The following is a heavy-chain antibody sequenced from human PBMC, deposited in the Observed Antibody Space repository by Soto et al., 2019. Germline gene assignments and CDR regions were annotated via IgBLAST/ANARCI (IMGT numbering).Heavy chain of an antibody. Sequence: QLQLQESGPGLVKPSETLSLTCTVSGGSISSSSYYWGWIRQPPGKGLEWIGSIYYSGSTYYNPSLKRRVTISVDTSKNQFSLKLSSVTAADTAVYYCARGSGFGENYSGQGTLVTVSS. V-gene: IGHV4-39*01. CDR3: ARGSGFGENY. CDR1: GGSISSSSYY. D-gene: IGHD3-10*01. CDR2: IYYSGST. J-gene: IGHJ4*02.